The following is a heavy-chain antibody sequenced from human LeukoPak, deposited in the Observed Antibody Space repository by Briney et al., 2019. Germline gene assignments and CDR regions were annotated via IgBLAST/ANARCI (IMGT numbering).Heavy chain of an antibody. J-gene: IGHJ4*02. V-gene: IGHV4-34*01. D-gene: IGHD3-22*01. CDR2: INHSGST. Sequence: SETLSLTCAVYGGSFSGYYWSWIRQPPGKGLEWIGEINHSGSTNYNPSLKSRVTISVDTSKNQFSLKLSSVTAADTAVYYCARATRTYYYDSSGYYYYWGRGTLVTVSS. CDR3: ARATRTYYYDSSGYYYY. CDR1: GGSFSGYY.